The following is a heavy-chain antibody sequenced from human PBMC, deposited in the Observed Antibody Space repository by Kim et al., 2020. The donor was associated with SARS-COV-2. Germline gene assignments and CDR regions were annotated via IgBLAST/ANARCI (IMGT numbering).Heavy chain of an antibody. V-gene: IGHV7-4-1*02. Sequence: ASVKVSCKASGYTFTSYAMNWVRQAPGQGLEWMGWINTNTGNPTYAQGFTGRFVFSLDTSVNTAYLQISSLKAEDTAVYYCARDRGSRAITGVTNWFDPWGQGTLVTVSS. CDR2: INTNTGNP. CDR3: ARDRGSRAITGVTNWFDP. J-gene: IGHJ5*02. D-gene: IGHD5-12*01. CDR1: GYTFTSYA.